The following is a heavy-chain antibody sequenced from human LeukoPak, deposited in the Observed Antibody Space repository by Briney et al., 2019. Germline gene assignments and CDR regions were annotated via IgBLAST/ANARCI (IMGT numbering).Heavy chain of an antibody. D-gene: IGHD3-16*01. CDR1: GFKFRGYY. CDR3: AGDYVWGSSNGY. J-gene: IGHJ4*02. CDR2: INHSGSTI. Sequence: GGSLRLSCAASGFKFRGYYMSWIRQAPGKGLEWISHINHSGSTIHYADSVRGRFTISRDNAKNSLYLQMNSLRVEDTAVYFCAGDYVWGSSNGYWGQGILVTVSS. V-gene: IGHV3-11*04.